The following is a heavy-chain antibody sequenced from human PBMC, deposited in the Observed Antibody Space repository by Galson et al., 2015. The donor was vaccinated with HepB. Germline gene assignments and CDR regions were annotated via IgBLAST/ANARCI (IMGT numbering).Heavy chain of an antibody. J-gene: IGHJ4*02. CDR2: ISGSGGST. CDR1: GFTFSGYA. CDR3: AKGAPNYDFWSGYLGVY. Sequence: SLRLSCAASGFTFSGYAMSWVRQAPGKGLEWVSAISGSGGSTYYADSVKGRFTISRDNAKNTLYLQMNSLRDEDTAVYYCAKGAPNYDFWSGYLGVYWGQGTLVTVSS. V-gene: IGHV3-23*01. D-gene: IGHD3-3*01.